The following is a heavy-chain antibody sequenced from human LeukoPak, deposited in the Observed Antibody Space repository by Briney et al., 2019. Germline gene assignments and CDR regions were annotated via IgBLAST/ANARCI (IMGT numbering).Heavy chain of an antibody. D-gene: IGHD1-7*01. J-gene: IGHJ4*02. Sequence: SETLSLTCTVPGGSISSSNYYWDWICQPPGNGLEWIGSIYYSGSTYYNPSLKSRVTISVDTSKNQFSLKLSSVTAPDTAVYFCARRGTTSREYWGQGTLVTVSS. CDR2: IYYSGST. CDR1: GGSISSSNYY. V-gene: IGHV4-39*01. CDR3: ARRGTTSREY.